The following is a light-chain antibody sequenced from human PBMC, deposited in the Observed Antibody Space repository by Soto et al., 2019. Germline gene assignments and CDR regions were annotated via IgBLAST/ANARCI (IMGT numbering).Light chain of an antibody. J-gene: IGKJ1*01. Sequence: DIQMTQSPSTLSASVGDRVTITFRASQSSSSWLAWHQQKAGKAPKLLIDKASSLESGVPSRFSGSGSGTEFTVTISRLQRYDFAAYYGQQYYSYPYTFGQGTKVEI. CDR1: QSSSSW. CDR3: QQYYSYPYT. CDR2: KAS. V-gene: IGKV1-5*03.